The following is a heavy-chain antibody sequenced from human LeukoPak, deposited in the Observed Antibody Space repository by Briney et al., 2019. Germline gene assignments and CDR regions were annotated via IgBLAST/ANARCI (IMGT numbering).Heavy chain of an antibody. Sequence: GGSLRLSCAASGFTFSNYEMKWVRQAPGKGLEWVSIIYSGDSTYYADSVKGRFTISRDNSKNTLYLQMNSLRAEDTAVYYCARVFWEKDGFIGAFDIWGQGTMVTVSS. J-gene: IGHJ3*02. V-gene: IGHV3-66*01. CDR1: GFTFSNYE. CDR2: IYSGDST. CDR3: ARVFWEKDGFIGAFDI. D-gene: IGHD3-3*01.